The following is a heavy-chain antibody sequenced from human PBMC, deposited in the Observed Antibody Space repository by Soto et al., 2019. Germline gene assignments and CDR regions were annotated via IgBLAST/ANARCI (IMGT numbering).Heavy chain of an antibody. D-gene: IGHD3-3*02. CDR1: GYSFFSYY. CDR3: ARGGATIFGVIDS. Sequence: ASVKVSGKASGYSFFSYYIHWVRQAPGQGLEWMGRFLASGGNTFYAQRFRGRVSMTRDTSSTNTVSLELTSLTSDDTAVYYCARGGATIFGVIDSWGQGTRVTVSS. J-gene: IGHJ4*02. CDR2: FLASGGNT. V-gene: IGHV1-46*01.